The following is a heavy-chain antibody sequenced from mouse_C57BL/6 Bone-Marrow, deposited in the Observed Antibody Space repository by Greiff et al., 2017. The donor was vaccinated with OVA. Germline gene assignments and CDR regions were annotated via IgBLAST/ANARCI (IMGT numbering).Heavy chain of an antibody. Sequence: EVKLMESGGGLVQPGGSMKLSCVASGFTFSNYWMNWVRQSPEKGLEWVAQIRLKSDNYATHYAESVKGRFTISRDDSKSSVYLQMNNLRAEDTGIYYCTGTYYSNYGFAYWGQGTLVTVSA. V-gene: IGHV6-3*01. CDR2: IRLKSDNYAT. CDR3: TGTYYSNYGFAY. D-gene: IGHD2-5*01. CDR1: GFTFSNYW. J-gene: IGHJ3*01.